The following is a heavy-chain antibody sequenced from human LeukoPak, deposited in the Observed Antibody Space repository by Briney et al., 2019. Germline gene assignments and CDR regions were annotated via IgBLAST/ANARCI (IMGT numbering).Heavy chain of an antibody. CDR3: ARLALRYFDWLDY. Sequence: GESLKISCQASGYIFSNYWIGWVRQMPGKGLEWMAIIYPGDSETKYSPSFQGQVTISADKSISTAYLQWSSLKASDTAMYYCARLALRYFDWLDYWGQGTLVTVSS. D-gene: IGHD3-9*01. J-gene: IGHJ4*02. CDR2: IYPGDSET. CDR1: GYIFSNYW. V-gene: IGHV5-51*01.